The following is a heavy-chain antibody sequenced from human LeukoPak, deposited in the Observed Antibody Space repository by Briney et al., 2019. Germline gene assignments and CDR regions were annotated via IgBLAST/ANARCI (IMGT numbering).Heavy chain of an antibody. Sequence: PSETLSLTCAVYLGSFSGNYWSWIRQPPGKGLEWIGEINHSGSTNYNPSLKSRVTVSVDTSKNQFSLKLSSVTAADTAVYYCARYASPSSGAFDIWGQGTMVTVSS. D-gene: IGHD3-10*01. CDR3: ARYASPSSGAFDI. CDR1: LGSFSGNY. J-gene: IGHJ3*02. CDR2: INHSGST. V-gene: IGHV4-34*01.